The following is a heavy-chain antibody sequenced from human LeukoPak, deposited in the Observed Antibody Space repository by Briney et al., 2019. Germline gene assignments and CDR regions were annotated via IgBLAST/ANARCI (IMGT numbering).Heavy chain of an antibody. CDR3: ARGGGSYYSDFDN. J-gene: IGHJ4*02. CDR1: GGSISSSSYY. Sequence: SETLSLTCTVSGGSISSSSYYWGWIRQPPGKGLEWIGSIYYSGSTYYNPSLKSRVTISVDTSKIQFSLSLSSVTAADTALYYCARGGGSYYSDFDNWGQGTLVTVSS. CDR2: IYYSGST. D-gene: IGHD1-26*01. V-gene: IGHV4-39*07.